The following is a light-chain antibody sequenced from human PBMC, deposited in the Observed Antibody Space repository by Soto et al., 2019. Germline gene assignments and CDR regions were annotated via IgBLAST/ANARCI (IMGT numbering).Light chain of an antibody. CDR1: QSINSW. CDR2: KAS. Sequence: DIQLTQSPCTLSASVGDRVTITCRASQSINSWLAWYQQRPGKAPKLLIYKASSLQSGVPSRFSGSGSGTEFTLTISRLQPDDFATYYCQQYNSYPHTFGQGTKLEIK. J-gene: IGKJ2*01. CDR3: QQYNSYPHT. V-gene: IGKV1-5*03.